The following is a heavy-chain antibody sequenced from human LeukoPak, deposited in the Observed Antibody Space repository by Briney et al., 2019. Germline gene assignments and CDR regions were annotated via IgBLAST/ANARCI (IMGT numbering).Heavy chain of an antibody. V-gene: IGHV4-39*01. D-gene: IGHD1-1*01. J-gene: IGHJ5*02. CDR2: IYYSGST. CDR1: GGSISSSNYY. CDR3: ARPVPSRLGWFDP. Sequence: SETLSLTCSVSGGSISSSNYYWGWIRQPPGKGLEWIGSIYYSGSTYYNPSLKSRVTISVDTSKNQSPLKLSSVTAADTAVYYCARPVPSRLGWFDPWGQGTLVTVSS.